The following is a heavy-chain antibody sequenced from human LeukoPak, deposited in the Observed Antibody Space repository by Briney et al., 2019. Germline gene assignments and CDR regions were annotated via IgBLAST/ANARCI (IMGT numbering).Heavy chain of an antibody. D-gene: IGHD1-1*01. CDR1: GFTFSNYA. J-gene: IGHJ6*03. CDR3: AKPHTTGNNYYYYMDV. Sequence: PGGSLRLSCVASGFTFSNYAMSWVRQAPGKGLEWVSAISSSGASTFYADSVKGRFTISRDNSKTTLYLQMTSLRAEDTAVYYCAKPHTTGNNYYYYMDVWGKGTTVTVSS. CDR2: ISSSGAST. V-gene: IGHV3-23*01.